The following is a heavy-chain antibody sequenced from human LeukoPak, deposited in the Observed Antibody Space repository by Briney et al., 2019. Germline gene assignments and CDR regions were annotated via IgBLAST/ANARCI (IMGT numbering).Heavy chain of an antibody. V-gene: IGHV3-48*01. D-gene: IGHD5-18*01. Sequence: GGSLRLSCAASGFAFGDYSMNWVRQAPGKGLGWVSYISTSGLSTYYADSVKGRFTISRDNAKNSLYLQTNGLRAEDTAVYYCARDPTPTQLWFRGTFDYWGQGALVTVSS. CDR1: GFAFGDYS. J-gene: IGHJ4*02. CDR2: ISTSGLST. CDR3: ARDPTPTQLWFRGTFDY.